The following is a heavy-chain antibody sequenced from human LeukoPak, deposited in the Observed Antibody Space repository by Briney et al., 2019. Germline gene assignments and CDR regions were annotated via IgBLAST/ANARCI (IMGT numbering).Heavy chain of an antibody. CDR2: INPSGGST. Sequence: GASVKVSCKASGYSFTSYYIHWVRLAPGQGLEWMGVINPSGGSTRYAQKFEGRVTMTRDTSISTAFLDLTTLTSDDPAVYYCARFYRISLNDAFDIWGQGTVVSVSS. CDR1: GYSFTSYY. CDR3: ARFYRISLNDAFDI. J-gene: IGHJ3*02. D-gene: IGHD2-15*01. V-gene: IGHV1-46*01.